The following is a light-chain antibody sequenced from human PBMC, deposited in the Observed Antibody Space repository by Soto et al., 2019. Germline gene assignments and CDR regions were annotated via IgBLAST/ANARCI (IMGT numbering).Light chain of an antibody. CDR2: VNSDGSH. CDR3: QTWGTGMV. J-gene: IGLJ2*01. Sequence: QSVLTQSPSASASLGASVKLTCTVSSGHSRYAIAWHQQQPENGPRFLMKVNSDGSHSKGDGIPDRFSGSSSGAERYLTISSLQSEDEADYYCQTWGTGMVFGGGTKLTVL. V-gene: IGLV4-69*01. CDR1: SGHSRYA.